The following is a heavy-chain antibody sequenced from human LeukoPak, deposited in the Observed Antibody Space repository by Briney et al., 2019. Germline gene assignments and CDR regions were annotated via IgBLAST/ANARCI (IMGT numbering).Heavy chain of an antibody. D-gene: IGHD6-19*01. CDR1: GFTFNDYA. CDR3: AKDRDSSGWDGLDY. J-gene: IGHJ4*02. V-gene: IGHV3-9*01. Sequence: PGGSLRLSCAASGFTFNDYAMHWVRQAPGKGLEWVSGISWNSGTIGYADSVKGRFTISRDNAKKSLYLQMNSLRAEDTAFYYCAKDRDSSGWDGLDYWGQGTLVTVSS. CDR2: ISWNSGTI.